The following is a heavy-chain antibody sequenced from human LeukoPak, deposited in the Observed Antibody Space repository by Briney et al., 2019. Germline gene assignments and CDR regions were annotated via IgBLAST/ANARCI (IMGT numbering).Heavy chain of an antibody. V-gene: IGHV4-59*01. CDR2: ISYSGST. J-gene: IGHJ3*02. Sequence: SETLSLTCTVSGGSISSYYWSWIRRPPGKGLEWIGYISYSGSTNYNPSLKSRVTISVDTSKNQFSLKLSSVTAADTAVYYCARVEVGASRLGAFDIWGQGTMVTVSS. CDR3: ARVEVGASRLGAFDI. CDR1: GGSISSYY. D-gene: IGHD1-26*01.